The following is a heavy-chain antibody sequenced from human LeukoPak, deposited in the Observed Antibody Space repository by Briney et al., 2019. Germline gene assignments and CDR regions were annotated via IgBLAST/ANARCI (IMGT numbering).Heavy chain of an antibody. J-gene: IGHJ4*02. CDR2: IYYSGST. CDR1: GGSISSYL. CDR3: ARGYSYYPY. V-gene: IGHV4-59*01. D-gene: IGHD4-11*01. Sequence: SQTLSLTCTVSGGSISSYLWSWIRQPPGKGLEWIGYIYYSGSTNYNPSLKSRVTISVNTSKNQFSLKLRSVSAADTAVYYCARGYSYYPYWGQGTLVTVSS.